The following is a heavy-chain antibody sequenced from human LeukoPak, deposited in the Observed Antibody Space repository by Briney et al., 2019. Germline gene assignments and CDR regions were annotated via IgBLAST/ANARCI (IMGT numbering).Heavy chain of an antibody. D-gene: IGHD2-21*01. CDR3: CHSLSGRTGAFDI. CDR2: RYYRSKWYN. CDR1: GDSVSSNSAA. V-gene: IGHV6-1*01. J-gene: IGHJ3*02. Sequence: SQTLSLTCAISGDSVSSNSAAWNWIRQSPSRGLEWLGRRYYRSKWYNDYAVSVKSRITINPDISKNQFSLQLDSVTPEDTAVYYCCHSLSGRTGAFDIWGRGTVVTVSS.